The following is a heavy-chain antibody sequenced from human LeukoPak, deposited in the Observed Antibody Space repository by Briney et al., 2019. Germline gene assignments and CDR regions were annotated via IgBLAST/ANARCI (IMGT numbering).Heavy chain of an antibody. J-gene: IGHJ6*03. Sequence: ASVKVSCKASGYTFTGYYMHWVRQAPGQGLEWMGWINPKSGGTKYAQKFQGRVTMTRDTSISTAYMELSRLRSDDTAVYYCAREGITGSTGYYYYMDVWGKGTTVTVSS. CDR3: AREGITGSTGYYYYMDV. D-gene: IGHD1-7*01. CDR1: GYTFTGYY. CDR2: INPKSGGT. V-gene: IGHV1-2*02.